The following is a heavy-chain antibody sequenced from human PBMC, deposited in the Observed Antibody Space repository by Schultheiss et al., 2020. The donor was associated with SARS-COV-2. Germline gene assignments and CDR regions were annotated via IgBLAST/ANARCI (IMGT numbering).Heavy chain of an antibody. J-gene: IGHJ6*02. Sequence: ASVKVSCKASGYTFTSYAMHWVRQAPGQRLEWMGWINAGNGNTKYSQKFQGRVTITRDTSASTAYMELSSLRSEDTAVYYCARSLADCSSTSCYRYYYYGMDVWGQGTTVTVSS. V-gene: IGHV1-3*01. CDR3: ARSLADCSSTSCYRYYYYGMDV. D-gene: IGHD2-2*01. CDR2: INAGNGNT. CDR1: GYTFTSYA.